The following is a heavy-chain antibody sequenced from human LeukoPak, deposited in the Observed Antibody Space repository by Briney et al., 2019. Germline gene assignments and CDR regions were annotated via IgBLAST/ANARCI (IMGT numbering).Heavy chain of an antibody. CDR1: GYSFTSYW. V-gene: IGHV5-51*01. D-gene: IGHD2-15*01. Sequence: GESLKISCKGSGYSFTSYWIGWVRQMPGKGLEWMGIIYPADSDIRYSPSFQGQVTISADKSISTAYLQWSSLKASDTAMYYCARQEYCSGGSCYTWFDPWXQGTLVTVSS. CDR2: IYPADSDI. J-gene: IGHJ5*02. CDR3: ARQEYCSGGSCYTWFDP.